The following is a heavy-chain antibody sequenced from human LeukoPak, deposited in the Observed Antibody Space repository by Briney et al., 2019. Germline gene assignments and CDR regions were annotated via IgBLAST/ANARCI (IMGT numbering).Heavy chain of an antibody. CDR1: GDSVSSSSVT. D-gene: IGHD3-10*01. V-gene: IGHV6-1*01. CDR3: ARRGRGESFDI. CDR2: TYYRSRWSN. J-gene: IGHJ3*02. Sequence: SQTLSLTCAISGDSVSSSSVTWNWIRQSPSRGLEWLGRTYYRSRWSNDYAESVKSRIAINPDTSKNQFSLQLNSVTPEDTAVYYCARRGRGESFDIWGRGTMVTVSS.